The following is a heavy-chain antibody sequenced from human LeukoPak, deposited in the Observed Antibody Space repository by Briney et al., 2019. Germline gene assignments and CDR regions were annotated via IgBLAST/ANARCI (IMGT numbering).Heavy chain of an antibody. D-gene: IGHD3-10*01. CDR3: AKSLGNQGVIDY. Sequence: GGSLRLSWAASGFIFRNHAMTWVRQAPGQGLEWVSGVSASGGSTFNTDSVKGRFSISRDNSKNTLYLEMNSLRPEDTALYYCAKSLGNQGVIDYWGQGTLVTVSS. V-gene: IGHV3-23*01. J-gene: IGHJ4*02. CDR1: GFIFRNHA. CDR2: VSASGGST.